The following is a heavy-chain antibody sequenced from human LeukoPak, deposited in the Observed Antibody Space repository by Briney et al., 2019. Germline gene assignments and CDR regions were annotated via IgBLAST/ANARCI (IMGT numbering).Heavy chain of an antibody. CDR1: GYTFTGYY. D-gene: IGHD6-13*01. Sequence: APVKVSCKASGYTFTGYYMHWVRQAPGQGLEWMGWINPNSGGTNYAQKFQGRVTMTRDTSISTAYMELSRLRSDDTAVYYCARGSSSWFGWFDPWGQGTLVTVSS. CDR3: ARGSSSWFGWFDP. J-gene: IGHJ5*02. V-gene: IGHV1-2*02. CDR2: INPNSGGT.